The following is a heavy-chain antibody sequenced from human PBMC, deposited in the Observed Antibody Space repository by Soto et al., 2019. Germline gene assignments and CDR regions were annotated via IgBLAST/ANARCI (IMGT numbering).Heavy chain of an antibody. CDR2: VWYDGRNK. CDR3: VRAAGYSGNDYVYYYGMDV. Sequence: QVQVVESGGGVVQPGRSLRLSCAASGFTFSSHGMHWVRQAPGKGLERVALVWYDGRNKDYADSVKGRFTISRDNSKNTLYLQMNSLRDEDTAVYYCVRAAGYSGNDYVYYYGMDVWGQGTTVTVSS. V-gene: IGHV3-33*01. J-gene: IGHJ6*02. D-gene: IGHD5-12*01. CDR1: GFTFSSHG.